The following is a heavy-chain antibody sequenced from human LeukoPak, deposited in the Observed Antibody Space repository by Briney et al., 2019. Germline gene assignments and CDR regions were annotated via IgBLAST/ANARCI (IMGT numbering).Heavy chain of an antibody. Sequence: GGSLRLSCAASGFTFSGYSMKWLRQAPGKGLEWVAVIWYDGSNKYYADSVKGRFTISRDNSKNTLYLQMNSLRAEDTAVYYCARGFSYCSSTSCYGGLTKFDYWGQGTLVTVSS. V-gene: IGHV3-33*08. CDR3: ARGFSYCSSTSCYGGLTKFDY. J-gene: IGHJ4*02. CDR2: IWYDGSNK. CDR1: GFTFSGYS. D-gene: IGHD2-2*01.